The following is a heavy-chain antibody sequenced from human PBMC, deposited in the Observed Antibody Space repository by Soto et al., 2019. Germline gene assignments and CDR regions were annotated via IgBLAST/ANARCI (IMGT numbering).Heavy chain of an antibody. V-gene: IGHV1-2*02. D-gene: IGHD4-4*01. CDR2: IIPHSGET. CDR1: GYSFTGYY. Sequence: QVQLVQSGAEVKRPGASVKVSCKASGYSFTGYYMHWVRQAPGQGLEWMGWIIPHSGETNYAQKFQARVTLTRDTSISTAYMQLSGLTSDDTAVYYCARETDDFTNGAHDLLGQGTLVTVSS. J-gene: IGHJ5*02. CDR3: ARETDDFTNGAHDL.